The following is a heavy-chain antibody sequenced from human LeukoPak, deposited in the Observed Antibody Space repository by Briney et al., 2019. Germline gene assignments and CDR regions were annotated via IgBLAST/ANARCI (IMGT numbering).Heavy chain of an antibody. Sequence: PSETLPLTCTVSGGSISSNTDYWGWIRLPPGKGLEWLGNIYYTGNTYHNPSLKSRVTMSVDTSKNQFSLELSSVTAADTAVYYCARLHSSGWHLDYWGRGTLVTVSS. CDR2: IYYTGNT. CDR3: ARLHSSGWHLDY. J-gene: IGHJ4*02. V-gene: IGHV4-39*01. CDR1: GGSISSNTDY. D-gene: IGHD6-19*01.